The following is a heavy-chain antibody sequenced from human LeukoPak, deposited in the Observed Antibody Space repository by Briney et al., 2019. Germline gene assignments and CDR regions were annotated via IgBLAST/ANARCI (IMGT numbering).Heavy chain of an antibody. Sequence: SETLSLTCTVSGGSISSGGYSWSWIRQHPGKGLEWIGYIYYSGSTYYNPSLKSRVTISVDTSKNQFSLKLSSVTAADTAVYYCARVRTKYYYDSSGCFDLWGRGTLVTVSS. D-gene: IGHD3-22*01. CDR1: GGSISSGGYS. CDR2: IYYSGST. V-gene: IGHV4-31*03. J-gene: IGHJ2*01. CDR3: ARVRTKYYYDSSGCFDL.